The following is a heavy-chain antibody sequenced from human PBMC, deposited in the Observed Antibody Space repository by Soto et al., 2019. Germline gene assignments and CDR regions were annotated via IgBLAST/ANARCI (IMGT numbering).Heavy chain of an antibody. D-gene: IGHD6-13*01. CDR3: AKRSPYSSGWYSPIFDY. Sequence: VGSLRLSCAASGFSFSDYAMSWVRQAPGKGLEWVSVISESGGSTHYADSVRGRFTVSRDNSKNSLSLRMNSLRDEDTAVYFCAKRSPYSSGWYSPIFDYWGQGALVTVSS. J-gene: IGHJ4*02. CDR1: GFSFSDYA. CDR2: ISESGGST. V-gene: IGHV3-23*01.